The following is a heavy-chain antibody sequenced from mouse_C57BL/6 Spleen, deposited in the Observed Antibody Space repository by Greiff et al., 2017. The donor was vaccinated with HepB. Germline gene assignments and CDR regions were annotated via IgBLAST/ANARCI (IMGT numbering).Heavy chain of an antibody. Sequence: EVQLQQSGPVLVKPGASVKMSCKASGYTFTDYYMNWVKQSHGKSLEWIGVINPYNGGTSYNQKFKGKATLTVDKSSSTAYMELNSLTSEDSAVYYCARSMDGLTFAYWGQGTLVTVSA. CDR3: ARSMDGLTFAY. J-gene: IGHJ3*01. D-gene: IGHD2-3*01. CDR1: GYTFTDYY. CDR2: INPYNGGT. V-gene: IGHV1-19*01.